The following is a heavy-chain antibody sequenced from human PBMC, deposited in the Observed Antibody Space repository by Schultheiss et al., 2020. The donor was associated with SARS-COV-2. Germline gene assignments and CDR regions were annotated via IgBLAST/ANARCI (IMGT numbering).Heavy chain of an antibody. Sequence: GGSLRLSCAASGFIFSSYGIHWVRQAPGKGLEWVAVISYDGSKKFYADSVKGRFTITRDNSKNTLYLQMNSLRVEDTAIYYCAKSRIMATYYYYGMDVWGQGTTVTVSS. CDR2: ISYDGSKK. CDR3: AKSRIMATYYYYGMDV. J-gene: IGHJ6*02. D-gene: IGHD2-8*01. V-gene: IGHV3-30*18. CDR1: GFIFSSYG.